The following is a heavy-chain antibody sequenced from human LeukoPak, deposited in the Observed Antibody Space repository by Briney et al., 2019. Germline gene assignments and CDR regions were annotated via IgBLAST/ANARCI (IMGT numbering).Heavy chain of an antibody. Sequence: PSETLSLTCTVSGYSISSGYYWAWIRQPPGKGLEWIGTIYQSGNTYYNPSLKSQVTISVDTSKNQFSLKLTSVTAADTAMYYCAREVTDAPYYFDYWGQGILVTVSS. CDR3: AREVTDAPYYFDY. V-gene: IGHV4-38-2*02. CDR2: IYQSGNT. J-gene: IGHJ4*02. D-gene: IGHD4-23*01. CDR1: GYSISSGYY.